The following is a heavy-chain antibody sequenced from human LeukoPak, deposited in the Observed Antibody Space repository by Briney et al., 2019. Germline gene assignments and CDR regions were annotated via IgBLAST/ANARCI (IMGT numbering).Heavy chain of an antibody. J-gene: IGHJ4*02. Sequence: GRSLRLSCAASGFTFSSYAMHWVRRAPGKGLEWVAVISYDGSNKYYADSVKGRFTISRDNSKNTLYLQMNSLRAEDTAVYYCARDPKMATIQYYFHYWGQGTLVTVSS. D-gene: IGHD5-24*01. CDR2: ISYDGSNK. CDR1: GFTFSSYA. V-gene: IGHV3-30-3*01. CDR3: ARDPKMATIQYYFHY.